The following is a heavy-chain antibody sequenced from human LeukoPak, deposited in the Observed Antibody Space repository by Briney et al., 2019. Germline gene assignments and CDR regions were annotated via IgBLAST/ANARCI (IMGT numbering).Heavy chain of an antibody. V-gene: IGHV3-23*01. CDR1: GFTFSSYA. D-gene: IGHD3-10*01. CDR2: ISGSGGTT. Sequence: GGSLRLSCAASGFTFSSYAMSWVRQAPGKGLEWVSAISGSGGTTYYADSVKGRFTISRDNSKNTLYLQMNSLRAEDTAVYYCAKLGDYGSGSYNYWGQGTLVTVSS. CDR3: AKLGDYGSGSYNY. J-gene: IGHJ4*02.